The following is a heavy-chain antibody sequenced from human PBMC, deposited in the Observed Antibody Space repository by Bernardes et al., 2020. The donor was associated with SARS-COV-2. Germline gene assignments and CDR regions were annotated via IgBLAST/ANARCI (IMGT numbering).Heavy chain of an antibody. CDR2: ISGYNGNT. CDR3: ARVEGFCSGGTCFSLFYFDH. Sequence: ASVKVSCKASGYTFTTYGIGWVRQAPGHGLEWLGWISGYNGNTNYARHLQDRVSITIDISTNTAFMELRRLRSDDTAVYYCARVEGFCSGGTCFSLFYFDHWGQGTLVTVSS. CDR1: GYTFTTYG. V-gene: IGHV1-18*04. J-gene: IGHJ4*02. D-gene: IGHD2-15*01.